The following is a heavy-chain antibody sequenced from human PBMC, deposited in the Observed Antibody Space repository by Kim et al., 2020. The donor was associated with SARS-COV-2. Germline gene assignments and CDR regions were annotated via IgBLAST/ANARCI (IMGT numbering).Heavy chain of an antibody. V-gene: IGHV3-23*01. CDR1: GFTFSTYA. CDR2: VGGSGGNT. Sequence: GGSLRLSCAASGFTFSTYAMSWVRQAPGKGLEWVSTVGGSGGNTYHADSAKGRFTIFRDNSKNTVYLQMNSLRAEDTAVYYCAKGRSEDIAAAFNYWGQGALGSVSS. CDR3: AKGRSEDIAAAFNY. D-gene: IGHD6-25*01. J-gene: IGHJ4*02.